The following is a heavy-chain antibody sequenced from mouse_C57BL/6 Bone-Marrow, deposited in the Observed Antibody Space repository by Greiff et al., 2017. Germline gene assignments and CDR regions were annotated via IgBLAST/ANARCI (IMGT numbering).Heavy chain of an antibody. D-gene: IGHD1-1*01. CDR3: AREYYGSLDY. Sequence: EVKLMESGGGLVKPGGSLKLSCAASGFTFSDYGMHWVRQAPEKGLEWVAYISSGSSTIYYADTVKGRFTISRDNAKNTLFLQMTSLRYEDTAMYYCAREYYGSLDYWGQGTTLTVSS. V-gene: IGHV5-17*01. CDR1: GFTFSDYG. CDR2: ISSGSSTI. J-gene: IGHJ2*01.